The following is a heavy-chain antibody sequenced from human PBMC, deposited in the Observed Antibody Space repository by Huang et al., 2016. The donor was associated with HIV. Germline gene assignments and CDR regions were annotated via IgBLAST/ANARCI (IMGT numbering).Heavy chain of an antibody. J-gene: IGHJ5*02. V-gene: IGHV3-21*02. CDR1: GFPVRVYT. Sequence: ELQLVQSGGGLVKPGESLSLSCSASGFPVRVYTLAWVRQTPVKGLDWVASISSSGSYIAYADSGRGKGRITVSRDNAKNSLYLEINSVRAEDTALYYCATVGWTYGSDAYFFDTWGQGVLVIVSS. CDR3: ATVGWTYGSDAYFFDT. D-gene: IGHD3-10*01. CDR2: ISSSGSYI.